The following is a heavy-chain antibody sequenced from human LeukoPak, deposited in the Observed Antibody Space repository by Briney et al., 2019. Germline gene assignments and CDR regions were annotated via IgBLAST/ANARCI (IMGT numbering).Heavy chain of an antibody. J-gene: IGHJ4*02. CDR2: INPNSGGT. CDR3: ARATIQTYYYDSSGYPDY. CDR1: GYTFTGYY. Sequence: ASVTVSCKASGYTFTGYYMHWVRQAPGQGLEWMGWINPNSGGTNYAQKFQGRVTMTRDTSISTAYMELSRLRSDDTAVYYCARATIQTYYYDSSGYPDYWGQGTLVTVSS. V-gene: IGHV1-2*02. D-gene: IGHD3-22*01.